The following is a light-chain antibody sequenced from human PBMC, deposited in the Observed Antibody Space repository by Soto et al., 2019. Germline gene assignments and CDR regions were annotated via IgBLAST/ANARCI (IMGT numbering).Light chain of an antibody. CDR3: QKYNSAPYT. CDR2: GAS. J-gene: IGKJ2*01. Sequence: DIQMTQSPPSLSASIGDSVTITCRASQGIGIYLTWYQQRPGQVPKVLIYGASTLQSGVPSRFSGSGSRTDFTLTISSLQPEDVATYYCQKYNSAPYTFGQGTKLEIK. V-gene: IGKV1-27*01. CDR1: QGIGIY.